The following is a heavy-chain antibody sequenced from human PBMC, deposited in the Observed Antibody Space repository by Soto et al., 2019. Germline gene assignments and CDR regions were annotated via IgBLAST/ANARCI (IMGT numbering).Heavy chain of an antibody. D-gene: IGHD6-6*01. Sequence: SETLSLTCTVSGGSMNDYYWSWIRQPAGKGLEWIGRIFTSGNTNYNPSLRSRLTMSVDTSTNQVSLRLTSVTAADTAVYYCASGRLVSRYYGLDVWGQGTTVTV. V-gene: IGHV4-4*07. J-gene: IGHJ6*02. CDR1: GGSMNDYY. CDR3: ASGRLVSRYYGLDV. CDR2: IFTSGNT.